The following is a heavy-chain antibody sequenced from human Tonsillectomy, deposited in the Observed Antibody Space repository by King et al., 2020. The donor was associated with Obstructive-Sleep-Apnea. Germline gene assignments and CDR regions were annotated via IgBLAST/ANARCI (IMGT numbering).Heavy chain of an antibody. V-gene: IGHV3-48*04. CDR1: EFTFSNYN. CDR3: AREGQQLANWYFDL. CDR2: ISSSSSTI. D-gene: IGHD6-13*01. J-gene: IGHJ2*01. Sequence: EVQLVESGGGLVQPGGSLRLSCAASEFTFSNYNMDWVLQAPGKGLEWVSYISSSSSTIYYADSVKGRFTISRDNAKNSLYLQMNSLRAEDTAVYYCAREGQQLANWYFDLWGRGTLVTVSS.